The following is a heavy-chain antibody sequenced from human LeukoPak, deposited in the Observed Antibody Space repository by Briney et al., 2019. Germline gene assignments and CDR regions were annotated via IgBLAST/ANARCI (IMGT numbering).Heavy chain of an antibody. V-gene: IGHV3-15*01. CDR3: STNQALDI. J-gene: IGHJ3*02. CDR1: GFIFSDAW. Sequence: PGGSLRLSCAASGFIFSDAWMTWVRQAPGKGLEWVGRIKRKADGGPTDYAAPVKGRFTTSRDDSKNTLYLQMNSLKIEDTAVYFCSTNQALDIWGQGTKVTVSS. CDR2: IKRKADGGPT.